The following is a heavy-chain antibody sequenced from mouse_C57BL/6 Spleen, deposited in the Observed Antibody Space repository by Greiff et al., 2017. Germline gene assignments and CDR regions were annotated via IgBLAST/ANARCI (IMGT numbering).Heavy chain of an antibody. CDR3: ASWEDYFDY. D-gene: IGHD4-1*01. CDR2: IDPSDSYT. J-gene: IGHJ2*01. Sequence: VQLQQPGAELVKPGASVKLSCKASGYTFTSYWMQWVKQRPGQGLEWIGEIDPSDSYTNYNQKFKGKATLTVDTSSSTAYMQLSSLTSEDSAVYYCASWEDYFDYWGQGTTLTVSS. CDR1: GYTFTSYW. V-gene: IGHV1-50*01.